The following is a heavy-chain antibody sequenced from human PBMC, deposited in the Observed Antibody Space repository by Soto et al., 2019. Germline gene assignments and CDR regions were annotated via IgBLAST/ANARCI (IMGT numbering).Heavy chain of an antibody. V-gene: IGHV2-5*02. CDR2: IYWDDEQ. J-gene: IGHJ4*02. Sequence: QITLKESGPTLVKPTQTLTLTCTFSGFSLSSTRMAVGWIRQPPGKALEWLGIIYWDDEQRYSPFLKSRLTITKDTSKNQVVLTMSHMDPVDTARYYCAHIVVAGLGYYFDYWGQGTLVTVSS. D-gene: IGHD6-19*01. CDR1: GFSLSSTRMA. CDR3: AHIVVAGLGYYFDY.